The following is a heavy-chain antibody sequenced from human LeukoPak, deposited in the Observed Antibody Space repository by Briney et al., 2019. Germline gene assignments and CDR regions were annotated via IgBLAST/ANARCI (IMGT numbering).Heavy chain of an antibody. V-gene: IGHV3-30*18. CDR3: AKDGTAARFAY. Sequence: GGSLRLSCAASGFTFSSYGMHWVRQAPGKGLEWVAVISYDGSNKYYADSVMGRFTISRDNSKNTLYLQMNSLRAEDTAVYYCAKDGTAARFAYWGQGTLVTVSS. CDR1: GFTFSSYG. D-gene: IGHD6-6*01. J-gene: IGHJ4*02. CDR2: ISYDGSNK.